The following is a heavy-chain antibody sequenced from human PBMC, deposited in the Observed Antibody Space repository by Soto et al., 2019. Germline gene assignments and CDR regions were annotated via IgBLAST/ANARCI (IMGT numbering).Heavy chain of an antibody. CDR1: GDSVSSNSAA. V-gene: IGHV6-1*01. D-gene: IGHD3-10*01. Sequence: PSQTLSLTCAISGDSVSSNSAAWNWIRQSPSRGLEWLGRTYYRSKWYNDYAVSVKSQITINPDTSKNQFSLQLNSVTPEDTAVYYCARDLRFGELSYGWFDPWGQGTLVTVSS. CDR3: ARDLRFGELSYGWFDP. J-gene: IGHJ5*02. CDR2: TYYRSKWYN.